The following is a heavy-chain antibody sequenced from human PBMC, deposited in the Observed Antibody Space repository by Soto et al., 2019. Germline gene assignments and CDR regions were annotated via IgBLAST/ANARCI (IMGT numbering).Heavy chain of an antibody. Sequence: SETLSLTCTVSGGSISSSSYYWGWIRQPPGKGLEWIGSIYYSGSTYYNPSLKSRVTISVDTSKNQFSLKLSSVTAADTAVYYCARQAHTVTRANWFDPWGQGTLVTVSS. J-gene: IGHJ5*02. V-gene: IGHV4-39*01. CDR1: GGSISSSSYY. CDR2: IYYSGST. CDR3: ARQAHTVTRANWFDP. D-gene: IGHD4-4*01.